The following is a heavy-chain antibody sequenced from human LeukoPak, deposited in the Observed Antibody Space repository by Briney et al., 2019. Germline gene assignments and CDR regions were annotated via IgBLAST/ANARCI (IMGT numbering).Heavy chain of an antibody. CDR2: IYSGGST. Sequence: GGSLRLSCAASGFTVSSNYMSWVRQAPGKGLEWVSVIYSGGSTYYADSVKGRFTISRHNSKNTLYLQMNSLRAEDTAVYYCARDVGFSYYDFWSGYPTTNWFDPWGQGTLVTVSS. V-gene: IGHV3-53*04. CDR1: GFTVSSNY. J-gene: IGHJ5*02. CDR3: ARDVGFSYYDFWSGYPTTNWFDP. D-gene: IGHD3-3*01.